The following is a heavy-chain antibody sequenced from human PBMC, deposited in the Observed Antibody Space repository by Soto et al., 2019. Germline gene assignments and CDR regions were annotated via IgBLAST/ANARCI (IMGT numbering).Heavy chain of an antibody. D-gene: IGHD4-4*01. Sequence: QVQLVQSGAEVKKPGASVKVSCKASGYTFTNYAVTWVRQAPGQGLEWMGWINVYDANTKYAQKFQGRVTMTTDTSTNTVYMELRSLPSDDTAVYYCARDGVAVTTGISGYWGQGTLVTVSS. J-gene: IGHJ4*02. V-gene: IGHV1-18*01. CDR3: ARDGVAVTTGISGY. CDR2: INVYDANT. CDR1: GYTFTNYA.